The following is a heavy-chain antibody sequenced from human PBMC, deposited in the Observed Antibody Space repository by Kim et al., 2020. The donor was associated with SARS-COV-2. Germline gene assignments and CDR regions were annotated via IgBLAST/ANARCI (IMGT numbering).Heavy chain of an antibody. Sequence: GGSLRLSCGASGFTFSDSAMHWVRRASGKGLEWVGRIRSKDNGYATAYSASVRGRFTISRDDSSNTAYLQMNSLKTEDTAVYYCTRVLGTTLALWDAFDIWGQGTMVAVSS. D-gene: IGHD1-1*01. V-gene: IGHV3-73*01. CDR2: IRSKDNGYAT. J-gene: IGHJ3*02. CDR3: TRVLGTTLALWDAFDI. CDR1: GFTFSDSA.